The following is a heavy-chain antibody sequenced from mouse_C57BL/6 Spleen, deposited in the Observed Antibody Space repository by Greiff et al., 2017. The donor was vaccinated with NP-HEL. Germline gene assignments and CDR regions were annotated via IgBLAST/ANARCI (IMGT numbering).Heavy chain of an antibody. CDR1: GYTFTSYW. V-gene: IGHV1-50*01. CDR2: IDPSDSYT. J-gene: IGHJ1*03. Sequence: QVQLQQPGAELVKPGASVKLSCKASGYTFTSYWMQWVKQRPGQGLEWIGEIDPSDSYTNYNQKFKGKATLTVDTSSSTAYMQLSSLTSEDSAVXYCAREGGNSRYFDVWGTGTTVTVSS. CDR3: AREGGNSRYFDV. D-gene: IGHD2-1*01.